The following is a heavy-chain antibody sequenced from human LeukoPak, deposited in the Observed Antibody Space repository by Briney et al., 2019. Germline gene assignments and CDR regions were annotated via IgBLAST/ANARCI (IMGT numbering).Heavy chain of an antibody. V-gene: IGHV3-30*18. CDR1: GFTFSSYG. CDR3: AKVGYRYAIDY. J-gene: IGHJ4*02. D-gene: IGHD5-18*01. CDR2: ISYDGSNK. Sequence: GGSLRLSCAASGFTFSSYGMHWVRQAPGKGLEWVAVISYDGSNKYYADSVKGRFTISRDNSKNTLYLQMNSLRAEDTAVYYCAKVGYRYAIDYWGQGTLVTVSS.